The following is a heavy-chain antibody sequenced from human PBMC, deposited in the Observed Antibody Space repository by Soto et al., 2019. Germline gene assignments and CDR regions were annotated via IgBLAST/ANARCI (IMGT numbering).Heavy chain of an antibody. J-gene: IGHJ6*02. V-gene: IGHV4-59*01. Sequence: PSETLSLTCTVSGGSISSYYWSWIRQPPGKGLEWIGYIYYSGSTNYDPSLKSRITISVDTSKNQFSLKLSSVTAADTALYYCAREGNYYYGMDVCAQGTTVPVSS. CDR1: GGSISSYY. CDR3: AREGNYYYGMDV. CDR2: IYYSGST.